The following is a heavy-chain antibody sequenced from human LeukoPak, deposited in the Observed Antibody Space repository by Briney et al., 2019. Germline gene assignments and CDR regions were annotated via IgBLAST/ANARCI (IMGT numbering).Heavy chain of an antibody. CDR2: INTNTVNP. D-gene: IGHD3/OR15-3a*01. V-gene: IGHV7-4-1*02. J-gene: IGHJ4*02. CDR3: ARGTSGLVTTNDY. CDR1: GYTFTIYA. Sequence: ASVKVSCKASGYTFTIYALNLVRQDPGQGLEWMGWINTNTVNPTYAQGFTGRFVFSLDTSVSTAYLQISSLKAEDTAVYYCARGTSGLVTTNDYWGQGTLVTVSS.